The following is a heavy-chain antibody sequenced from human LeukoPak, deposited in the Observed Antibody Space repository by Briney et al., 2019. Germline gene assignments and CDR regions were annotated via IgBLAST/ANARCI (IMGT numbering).Heavy chain of an antibody. Sequence: GGSLRLSCAASGFTFSDYWMSWVRQAPGKGLEWVANMKQDENKRFYMDSVKGRFTISRDNAKNSLYLQMNSLRPDGTAVYYCARSALEVRHFDWPATLDIWGQGILVTVSS. J-gene: IGHJ3*02. D-gene: IGHD3-9*01. CDR3: ARSALEVRHFDWPATLDI. CDR2: MKQDENKR. CDR1: GFTFSDYW. V-gene: IGHV3-7*01.